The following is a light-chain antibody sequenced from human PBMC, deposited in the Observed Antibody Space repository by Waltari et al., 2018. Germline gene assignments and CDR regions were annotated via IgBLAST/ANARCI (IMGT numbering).Light chain of an antibody. CDR3: SSYSTNSAHV. CDR2: DVS. V-gene: IGLV2-14*03. Sequence: QSALTQPASVSGSPGQSITIPCTGTSSDIGGYNSVSWYQQHPGKAPKLLIYDVSKRPSGVSNRFSGSKSGNTASLRISGLQADDEAEYYCSSYSTNSAHVFGTGTKVTFL. J-gene: IGLJ1*01. CDR1: SSDIGGYNS.